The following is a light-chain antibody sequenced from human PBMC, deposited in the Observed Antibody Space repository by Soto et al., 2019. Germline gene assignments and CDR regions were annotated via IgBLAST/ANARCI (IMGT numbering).Light chain of an antibody. CDR1: SSDVGGYNF. Sequence: QSALTQPASVSGSPGQSITISCTGTSSDVGGYNFVSWYQHHPGKAPKLMIYEVSNRPSGVSNRFSGSKSGNTASLAISGLQAEDEADYYCSSYTSSSTIGVVFGGGTKLTVL. J-gene: IGLJ2*01. CDR3: SSYTSSSTIGVV. CDR2: EVS. V-gene: IGLV2-14*01.